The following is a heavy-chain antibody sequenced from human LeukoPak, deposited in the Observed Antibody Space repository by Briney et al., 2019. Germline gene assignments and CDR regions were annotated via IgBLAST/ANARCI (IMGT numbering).Heavy chain of an antibody. CDR3: AKDKGYSYGYDAFDI. V-gene: IGHV3-23*01. CDR1: GFTFSSYA. D-gene: IGHD5-18*01. J-gene: IGHJ3*02. CDR2: ISGSGGST. Sequence: GGSLRLSCTASGFTFSSYAMSWVRQAPGKGLEWVSAISGSGGSTYYADSVKGRFTVSRDNSKNTLYLQMNSLRAEDTAVYYCAKDKGYSYGYDAFDIWGQGTMVTVSS.